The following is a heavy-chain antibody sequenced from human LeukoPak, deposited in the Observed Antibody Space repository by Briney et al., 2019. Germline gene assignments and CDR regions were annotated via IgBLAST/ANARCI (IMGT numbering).Heavy chain of an antibody. CDR1: GYTFTSYY. Sequence: GASVKASCKASGYTFTSYYMHWVRQAPGQGLEWMGIINPSGGSTNYAQKFQGRVTITADKSTSTAYMELSSLRSEDTAVYYCARGVAYAFDIWGQGTMVTVSS. D-gene: IGHD2-21*01. V-gene: IGHV1-46*01. CDR2: INPSGGST. J-gene: IGHJ3*02. CDR3: ARGVAYAFDI.